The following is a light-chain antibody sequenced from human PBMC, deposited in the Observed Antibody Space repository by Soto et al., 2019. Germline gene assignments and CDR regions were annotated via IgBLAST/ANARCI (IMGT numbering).Light chain of an antibody. Sequence: DVQMTQSPSSRSASVGDRVTITCQASQDISNFLNWYHQAPGKAPQLLIYDVSNLQPGVASRFSGSGSGTDFTFTISTLQPEDIGTFYCQQYDKQPVTFGGGTKVDIK. CDR2: DVS. CDR1: QDISNF. V-gene: IGKV1-33*01. J-gene: IGKJ4*01. CDR3: QQYDKQPVT.